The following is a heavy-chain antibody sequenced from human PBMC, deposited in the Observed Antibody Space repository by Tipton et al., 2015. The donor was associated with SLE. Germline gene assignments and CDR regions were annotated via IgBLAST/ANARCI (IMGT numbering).Heavy chain of an antibody. CDR3: ARATYYYDSSGSMGWYFDL. Sequence: TLSLTCTVSGGSISSGDYYWSWIRQPPGKGLEWIGYIYYSGSTYHNPSLKSRVTISVDTSKNQFSLKLSSVTAADTAVYYCARATYYYDSSGSMGWYFDLWGRGTLVTVSS. CDR2: IYYSGST. D-gene: IGHD3-22*01. V-gene: IGHV4-30-4*01. CDR1: GGSISSGDYY. J-gene: IGHJ2*01.